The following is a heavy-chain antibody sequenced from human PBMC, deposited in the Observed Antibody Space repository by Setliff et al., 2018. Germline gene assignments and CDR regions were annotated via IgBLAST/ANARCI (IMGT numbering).Heavy chain of an antibody. V-gene: IGHV5-51*01. Sequence: GESLTISCKGSGYSFTSYWIGWVRQMPGKGLEWMGIIYPGDSDTRYSPSFQGQVTISADKSISTAYLQWSSLKASDTAMYYCARVGQQLVYYYYGMDVWGQGTTVTV. D-gene: IGHD6-13*01. CDR3: ARVGQQLVYYYYGMDV. CDR1: GYSFTSYW. CDR2: IYPGDSDT. J-gene: IGHJ6*02.